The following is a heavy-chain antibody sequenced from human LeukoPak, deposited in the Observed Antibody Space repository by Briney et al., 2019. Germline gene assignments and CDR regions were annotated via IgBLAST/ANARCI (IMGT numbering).Heavy chain of an antibody. CDR1: GGSISSFY. J-gene: IGHJ4*02. V-gene: IGHV4-59*01. D-gene: IGHD5-18*01. CDR2: IHYSGST. Sequence: SETLSLTCTVSGGSISSFYWSWIRQPPGKGLEWIGYIHYSGSTNYNPSLKSRVTIPVDTSKNQFSLKLSSVTAADTAVYYCARYSYGYDFDYWGQGTLVTVSS. CDR3: ARYSYGYDFDY.